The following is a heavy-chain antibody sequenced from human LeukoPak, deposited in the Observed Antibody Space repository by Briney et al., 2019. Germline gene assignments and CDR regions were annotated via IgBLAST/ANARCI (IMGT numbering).Heavy chain of an antibody. CDR1: GGSISSYY. CDR3: ARGAYDFWSGYYEKVFDY. J-gene: IGHJ4*02. D-gene: IGHD3-3*01. Sequence: SETLSLTCTDSGGSISSYYWSWLRQPPAKGLEWIGYIYYSGSTNYNPSLKSRVTISVDTSKIQFSLKLSSVTAADTAVYYCARGAYDFWSGYYEKVFDYWGQGTLVTVSS. CDR2: IYYSGST. V-gene: IGHV4-59*01.